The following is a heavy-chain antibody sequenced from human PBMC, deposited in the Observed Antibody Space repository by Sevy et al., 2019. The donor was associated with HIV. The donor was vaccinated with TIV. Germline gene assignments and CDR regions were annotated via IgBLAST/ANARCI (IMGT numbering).Heavy chain of an antibody. Sequence: GGSLRLSCAASGFTFSSYGMSWVRQAPGKGLEWVANIKQDGSEKYYVDSVKGRFTISRDNAKNSLYLQMNSLRAEDTAVYYCARSADLYDYWGQGTLVTVSS. CDR1: GFTFSSYG. CDR3: ARSADLYDY. V-gene: IGHV3-7*03. J-gene: IGHJ4*02. CDR2: IKQDGSEK. D-gene: IGHD2-2*01.